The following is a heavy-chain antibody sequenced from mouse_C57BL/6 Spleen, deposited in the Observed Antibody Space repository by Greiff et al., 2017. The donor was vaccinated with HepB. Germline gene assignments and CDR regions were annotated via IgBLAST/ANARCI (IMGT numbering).Heavy chain of an antibody. CDR1: GYTFTDYE. Sequence: QVQLQQSGAELVRPGASVTLSCKALGYTFTDYEMHWVKQTPVHGLEWIGAIDPETGGTAYNQKFKGKAILTADKSSSTAYMELRSLTSEDSAVYYCTRGITTVAIDYWGQGTTLTVSS. V-gene: IGHV1-15*01. J-gene: IGHJ2*01. CDR3: TRGITTVAIDY. D-gene: IGHD1-1*01. CDR2: IDPETGGT.